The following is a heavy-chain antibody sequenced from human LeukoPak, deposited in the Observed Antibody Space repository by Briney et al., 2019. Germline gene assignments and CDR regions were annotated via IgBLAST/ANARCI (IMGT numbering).Heavy chain of an antibody. CDR1: GFTLSSYV. V-gene: IGHV3-23*01. D-gene: IGHD4-17*01. J-gene: IGHJ4*02. CDR3: AKVFDYGDRDAFDI. Sequence: GGSLRLSCAASGFTLSSYVMSWVRQAPGKGLEWASTIRGSGGSTYYADSVKGRFTISRDNSKNTLYLQMNSLRAEDTAVYYYAKVFDYGDRDAFDIWGQGTLVTVSS. CDR2: IRGSGGST.